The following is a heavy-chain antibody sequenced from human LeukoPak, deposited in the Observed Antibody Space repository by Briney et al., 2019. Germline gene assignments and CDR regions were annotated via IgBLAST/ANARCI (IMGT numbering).Heavy chain of an antibody. CDR3: ARGGDIFTGYYWPPRGYFDY. CDR2: TYYRSKWYN. J-gene: IGHJ4*02. V-gene: IGHV6-1*01. CDR1: GDSVSSNSAA. D-gene: IGHD3-9*01. Sequence: SQALSLTCAISGDSVSSNSAAWNWIRQSPSRGLEWLGRTYYRSKWYNDYAVSVKSRITINQDTSKNQFYLQLKTVTPEDTAVYYCARGGDIFTGYYWPPRGYFDYWGQGTLVTVSS.